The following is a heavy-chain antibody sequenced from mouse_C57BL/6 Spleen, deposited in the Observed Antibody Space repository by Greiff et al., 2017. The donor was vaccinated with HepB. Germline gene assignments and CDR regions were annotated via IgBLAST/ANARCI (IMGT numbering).Heavy chain of an antibody. Sequence: QVQLQQSGPGLVQPSQSLSITCTVSGFAFTSYGVHWVRQSPGKGLEWLGVIWRGGSTDYNEAFMSRLSITKDNSKSQVFFKLNSLQADDTAIYYCAKQAGTGGYWYFDVWGTGTTVTVSS. CDR2: IWRGGST. D-gene: IGHD3-3*01. CDR3: AKQAGTGGYWYFDV. V-gene: IGHV2-5*01. J-gene: IGHJ1*03. CDR1: GFAFTSYG.